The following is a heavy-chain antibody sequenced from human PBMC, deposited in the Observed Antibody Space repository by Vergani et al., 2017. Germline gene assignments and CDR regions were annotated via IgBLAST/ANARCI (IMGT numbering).Heavy chain of an antibody. Sequence: EVQLLQSGGGVIQPGGSVRLSCAASGFTFSACPMTWVRQAPGKGLEWVSAISARYPSTYYADSVKGRFTISRDNSKNMLYLQMNSLRAEDTAVYYCASVVGATGWGQGTLVTVSS. V-gene: IGHV3-23*01. CDR3: ASVVGATG. CDR1: GFTFSACP. CDR2: ISARYPST. J-gene: IGHJ4*02. D-gene: IGHD1-26*01.